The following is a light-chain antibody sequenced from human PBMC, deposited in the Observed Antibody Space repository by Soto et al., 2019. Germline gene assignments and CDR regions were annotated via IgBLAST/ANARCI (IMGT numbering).Light chain of an antibody. Sequence: NMLTLSLGTLYLSPGERATLSCRASQSVSSSYLAWYQQKPGQAPRLLIYGASSRATGIPDRFSGSGSGTDFTLTISRLEPEDFAVYYCQQYGSSLWTFGQGTKVDIK. CDR2: GAS. CDR1: QSVSSSY. V-gene: IGKV3-20*01. CDR3: QQYGSSLWT. J-gene: IGKJ1*01.